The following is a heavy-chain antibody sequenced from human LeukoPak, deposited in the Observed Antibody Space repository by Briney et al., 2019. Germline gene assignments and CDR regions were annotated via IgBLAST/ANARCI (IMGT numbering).Heavy chain of an antibody. J-gene: IGHJ3*02. CDR3: AHSGAAASVGAFDI. CDR2: IYWDDDK. D-gene: IGHD6-13*01. Sequence: SGPTLVNPTQTLTLTCTFSGFSLSTSGVGVGRIRQPPGKALEWLALIYWDDDKRYSPSLKSRLTITEDTSKNQVVLTMTNMDPVDTATYYCAHSGAAASVGAFDIWGQGTMFTVSS. CDR1: GFSLSTSGVG. V-gene: IGHV2-5*02.